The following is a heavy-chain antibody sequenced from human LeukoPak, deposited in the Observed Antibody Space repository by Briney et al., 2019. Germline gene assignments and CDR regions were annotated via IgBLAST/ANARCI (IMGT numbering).Heavy chain of an antibody. V-gene: IGHV3-21*01. CDR3: ARDPSPRTSYYYYYMDV. D-gene: IGHD2-2*01. Sequence: PGGSLRLSCAASGFTFSSYAMSWVRQAPGKGLQWVSSISISSFYIYYADSVKGRFTISRDNAKNLVYLQMNGLRAEDTAVYYCARDPSPRTSYYYYYMDVWGKGTTVTVSS. CDR1: GFTFSSYA. J-gene: IGHJ6*03. CDR2: ISISSFYI.